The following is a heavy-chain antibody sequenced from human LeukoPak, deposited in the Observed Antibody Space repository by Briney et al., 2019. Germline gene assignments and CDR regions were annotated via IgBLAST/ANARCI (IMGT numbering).Heavy chain of an antibody. J-gene: IGHJ4*02. D-gene: IGHD3-22*01. V-gene: IGHV1-24*01. Sequence: ASVKVSCKVSGYTLTELSMHGVRQAPGKGLEGMGGFDPEDGETIYAQKFQGRVTMTEDTSTDTAYMELSSLRSEDTAVYYCAKIHYYDSSGYSLAFGYWGQGTLVTVSS. CDR1: GYTLTELS. CDR2: FDPEDGET. CDR3: AKIHYYDSSGYSLAFGY.